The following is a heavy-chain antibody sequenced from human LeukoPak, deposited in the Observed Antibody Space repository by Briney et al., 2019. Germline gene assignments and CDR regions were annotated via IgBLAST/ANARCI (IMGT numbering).Heavy chain of an antibody. J-gene: IGHJ4*02. CDR2: IIPIFGTA. V-gene: IGHV1-69*05. CDR3: ARVGYCSGGSCYGLCDY. D-gene: IGHD2-15*01. Sequence: SVKVSCKASGGTFSSYAISWVRQAPGQGLEWMGGIIPIFGTANYAQKFQGRVTITTDESTSTAYMELNSLRSEDTAVYYCARVGYCSGGSCYGLCDYWGQGTLVTVSS. CDR1: GGTFSSYA.